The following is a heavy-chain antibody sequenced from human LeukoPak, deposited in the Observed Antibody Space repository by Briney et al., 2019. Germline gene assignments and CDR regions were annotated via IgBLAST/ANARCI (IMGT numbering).Heavy chain of an antibody. J-gene: IGHJ5*02. Sequence: SQTLSLTCTDSGGSISSGDYYWSWIRQPPGKGLEWIGYIYYSGSTYYNPSLKSRVTISVDTSKNQFSLKLSSVTAADTAVYYCARESHCSGGSCYGNNWFDPWGQGTLVTVSS. V-gene: IGHV4-30-4*08. CDR2: IYYSGST. CDR1: GGSISSGDYY. D-gene: IGHD2-15*01. CDR3: ARESHCSGGSCYGNNWFDP.